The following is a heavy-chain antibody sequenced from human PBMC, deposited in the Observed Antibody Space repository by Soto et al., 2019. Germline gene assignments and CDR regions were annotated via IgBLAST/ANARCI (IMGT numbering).Heavy chain of an antibody. D-gene: IGHD5-12*01. CDR3: AKDYDGEGGFDY. Sequence: GGSLRLSCAASGFTFSSYAMSWVRQAPGRGLEWVSAISGSGGSTYYADSVKGRFTISRDNSKNTLYLQMNSLRAEDTAVYYCAKDYDGEGGFDYWGQGTLVTVSS. V-gene: IGHV3-23*01. CDR2: ISGSGGST. CDR1: GFTFSSYA. J-gene: IGHJ4*02.